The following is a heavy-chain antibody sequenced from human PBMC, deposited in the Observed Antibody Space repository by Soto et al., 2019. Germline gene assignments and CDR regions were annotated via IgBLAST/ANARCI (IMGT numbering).Heavy chain of an antibody. CDR1: GFTFSSYA. CDR2: ISYDGSYK. D-gene: IGHD6-19*01. J-gene: IGHJ6*02. Sequence: QVQLVESGGGVVQPGRSLRLSCAASGFTFSSYAMHCVRQAPGKGLEWVAVISYDGSYKYYSDSVKGRFTISRDNSTNTLYLQMNSLRAEDTAVYYCARETVAGPYSYYGMDVWGQGTTVTVSS. CDR3: ARETVAGPYSYYGMDV. V-gene: IGHV3-30-3*01.